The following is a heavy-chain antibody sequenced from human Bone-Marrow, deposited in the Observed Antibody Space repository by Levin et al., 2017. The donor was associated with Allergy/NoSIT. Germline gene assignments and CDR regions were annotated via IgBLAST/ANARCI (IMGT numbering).Heavy chain of an antibody. J-gene: IGHJ3*02. CDR2: ISYDGSNK. V-gene: IGHV3-30-3*01. Sequence: QAGGSLRLSCAASGFTFSSYAMHWVRQAPGKGLEWVAVISYDGSNKYYADSVKGRFTISRDNSKNTLYLQMNSLRAEDTAVYYCARPHNYDYIWGRPNWGVFAFDIWGQGTMVTVSS. CDR1: GFTFSSYA. CDR3: ARPHNYDYIWGRPNWGVFAFDI. D-gene: IGHD3-16*01.